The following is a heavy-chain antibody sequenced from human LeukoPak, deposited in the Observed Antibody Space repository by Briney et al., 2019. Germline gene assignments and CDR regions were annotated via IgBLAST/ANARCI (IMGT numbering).Heavy chain of an antibody. CDR2: ISSSGSYI. CDR3: ASGARPIDY. D-gene: IGHD6-6*01. Sequence: KTGGSLRLSCAASGFTLSSYSMNWVRQAPGKGLEWVSSISSSGSYIYYAGSVKGRFAISRDNAKNSLYLQMNSLRAEDTAVYYCASGARPIDYWGQGTLVTVSS. J-gene: IGHJ4*02. CDR1: GFTLSSYS. V-gene: IGHV3-21*01.